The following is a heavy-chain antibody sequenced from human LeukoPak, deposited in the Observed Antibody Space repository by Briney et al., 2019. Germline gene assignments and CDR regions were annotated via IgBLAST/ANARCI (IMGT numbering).Heavy chain of an antibody. CDR3: AKSPIGYWGDFYYGMDV. CDR1: RFTLSRYG. J-gene: IGHJ6*04. D-gene: IGHD2-15*01. V-gene: IGHV3-30*18. CDR2: ISYDGSNK. Sequence: GGSLRLSCAASRFTLSRYGLHWVRQAPGKGLEWVAVISYDGSNKYYADSVKGRFTISRDNSKNTQYLQMNSLRAEDTAVYYCAKSPIGYWGDFYYGMDVWGKGTTVTVSS.